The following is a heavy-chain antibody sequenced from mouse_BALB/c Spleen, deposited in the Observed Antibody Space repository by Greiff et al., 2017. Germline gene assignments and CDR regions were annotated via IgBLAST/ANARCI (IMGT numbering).Heavy chain of an antibody. CDR2: ISSGSSTI. CDR3: ARSAYYRYDVAMDY. D-gene: IGHD2-14*01. CDR1: GFTFSSFG. V-gene: IGHV5-17*02. Sequence: EVNVVESGGGLVQPGGSRKLSCAASGFTFSSFGMHWVRQAPEKGLEWVAYISSGSSTIYYADTVKGRFTISRDNPKNTLFLQMTSLRSEDTAMYYCARSAYYRYDVAMDYWGQGTSVTVSS. J-gene: IGHJ4*01.